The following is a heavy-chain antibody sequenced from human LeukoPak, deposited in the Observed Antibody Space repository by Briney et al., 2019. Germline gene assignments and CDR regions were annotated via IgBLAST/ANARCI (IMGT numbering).Heavy chain of an antibody. V-gene: IGHV1-3*01. J-gene: IGHJ5*02. CDR1: GYTFTSYA. D-gene: IGHD3-22*01. Sequence: ASVKVSCKASGYTFTSYAMHWVRQAPGQRLEWMGWINAGNGNTKYSQKFQGRVTITRDTSASTAYMELSSLRSEDTAVYYRARLTYYYDSSGQNWFDPWGQGALVTVSS. CDR3: ARLTYYYDSSGQNWFDP. CDR2: INAGNGNT.